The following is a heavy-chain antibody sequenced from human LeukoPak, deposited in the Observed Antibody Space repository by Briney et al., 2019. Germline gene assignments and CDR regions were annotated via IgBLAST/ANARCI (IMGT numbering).Heavy chain of an antibody. CDR1: GGSISSGSYY. CDR2: IYTTGST. CDR3: ARETDYYDSSGYYQPGDY. V-gene: IGHV4-61*02. J-gene: IGHJ4*02. D-gene: IGHD3-22*01. Sequence: SETLSLTCTVSGGSISSGSYYWSWIRQPAGKGLDWIGRIYTTGSTNYNPSLKSRVTISVDTSKNQFSLKLSSVTAADTAVYYCARETDYYDSSGYYQPGDYWGQGTLVAVSS.